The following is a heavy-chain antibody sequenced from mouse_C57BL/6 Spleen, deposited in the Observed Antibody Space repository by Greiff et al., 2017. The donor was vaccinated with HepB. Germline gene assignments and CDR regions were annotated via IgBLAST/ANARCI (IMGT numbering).Heavy chain of an antibody. Sequence: QVQLQQPGAELVKPGASVKMSCKASGYTFTSYWITWVKQRPGQGLEWIGDIYPGSGSTNYNEKFKSKATLTVDTSSSTAYMQLSSLTSEDSAVYYCARANYYDYEGAMDYWGQGTSVTVSS. V-gene: IGHV1-55*01. CDR1: GYTFTSYW. J-gene: IGHJ4*01. D-gene: IGHD2-4*01. CDR2: IYPGSGST. CDR3: ARANYYDYEGAMDY.